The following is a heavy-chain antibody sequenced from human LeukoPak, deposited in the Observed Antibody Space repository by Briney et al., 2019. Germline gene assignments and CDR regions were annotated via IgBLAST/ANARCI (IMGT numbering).Heavy chain of an antibody. D-gene: IGHD3-3*01. J-gene: IGHJ4*02. CDR1: GGSTSSSSYY. CDR3: ARVITIFGVVDY. Sequence: SETLSLTCTVSGGSTSSSSYYWGWIRQPPGKGLEWIGSIYYSGSTYYNPSLKSRVTISVDTSKNQFSLKLSSVTAADTAVYYCARVITIFGVVDYWGQGTLVTVSS. V-gene: IGHV4-39*07. CDR2: IYYSGST.